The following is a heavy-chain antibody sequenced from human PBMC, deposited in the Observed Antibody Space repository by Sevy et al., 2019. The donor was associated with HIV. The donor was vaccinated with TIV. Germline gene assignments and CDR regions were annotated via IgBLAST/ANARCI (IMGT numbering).Heavy chain of an antibody. Sequence: GGSLRLSCAASGFTFSSYGMHWVRQAPGKGLEWVAVISYDGSNKYYADSVKGRFTISGDNSKNTLYLQMNSLRAEDTAVYYCAKEDYYDSSGYYYWYYYYGMDVWGQGTTVTVSS. CDR3: AKEDYYDSSGYYYWYYYYGMDV. CDR1: GFTFSSYG. CDR2: ISYDGSNK. V-gene: IGHV3-30*18. J-gene: IGHJ6*02. D-gene: IGHD3-22*01.